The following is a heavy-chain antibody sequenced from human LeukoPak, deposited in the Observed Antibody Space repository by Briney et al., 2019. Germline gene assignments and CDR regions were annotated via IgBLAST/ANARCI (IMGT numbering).Heavy chain of an antibody. CDR3: AKVFCGGDCHVDF. CDR1: GFMFSSSW. J-gene: IGHJ4*02. D-gene: IGHD2-21*02. Sequence: GSLRLSCAASGFMFSSSWMTWVRQPPGKGLEWVGEIFHTGTANYNPSLKSRLTISVDTSKNQFSLRLNSVTAADTAVYYCAKVFCGGDCHVDFWGRGTLVTVSS. V-gene: IGHV4-4*02. CDR2: IFHTGTA.